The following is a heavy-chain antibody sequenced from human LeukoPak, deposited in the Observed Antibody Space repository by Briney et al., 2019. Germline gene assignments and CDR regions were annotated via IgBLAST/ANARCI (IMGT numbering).Heavy chain of an antibody. D-gene: IGHD6-13*01. CDR3: ARDFVAAAGTRWFDP. CDR2: INPNSGGT. V-gene: IGHV1-2*02. CDR1: GYTFTSYG. Sequence: ASVKVSCKASGYTFTSYGISWVRQAPGQGLEWMGWINPNSGGTNYAQKFQGRVTMTRDTSISTAYMELSRLRSDDTAVYYCARDFVAAAGTRWFDPWGQGTLVTVSS. J-gene: IGHJ5*02.